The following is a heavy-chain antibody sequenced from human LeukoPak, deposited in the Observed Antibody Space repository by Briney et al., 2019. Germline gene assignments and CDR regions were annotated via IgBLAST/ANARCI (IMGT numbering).Heavy chain of an antibody. V-gene: IGHV4-4*07. CDR2: IYTSGST. D-gene: IGHD2-2*01. Sequence: PSETLSLTCTVSGGSISSYYWSWIRQPAGKGLEWIGRIYTSGSTNCNPSLKSRVTMSVDTSKNQFSLKLSSVTAADTAVYYCARGPDIVVVPAAYDYWYFDLWGRGTLVTVSS. CDR3: ARGPDIVVVPAAYDYWYFDL. J-gene: IGHJ2*01. CDR1: GGSISSYY.